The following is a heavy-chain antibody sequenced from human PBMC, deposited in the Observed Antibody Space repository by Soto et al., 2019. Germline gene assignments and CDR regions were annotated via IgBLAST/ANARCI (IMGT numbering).Heavy chain of an antibody. CDR3: ARGGLFGPGSYHIDY. Sequence: GASVKVSCKVSGYTLAELSMHWGRQAPGKGLEWMGGIDPEDGETIYAQKFQGRVTMTGDTSTDTAYMELSSLRSEDTAVYYCARGGLFGPGSYHIDYWCQGTLGTVSS. D-gene: IGHD3-10*01. V-gene: IGHV1-24*01. CDR2: IDPEDGET. J-gene: IGHJ4*02. CDR1: GYTLAELS.